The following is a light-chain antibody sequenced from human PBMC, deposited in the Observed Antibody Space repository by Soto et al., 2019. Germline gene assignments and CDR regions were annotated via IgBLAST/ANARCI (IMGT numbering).Light chain of an antibody. CDR1: QGISSW. CDR2: AAS. Sequence: DIQMTQSPSSVSASVGDRVTITCRASQGISSWVAWYQQKPGKAPNLLIYAASSLQSGVPSRFGGSGSGTEFTLTISNLQPEDFATYYCQQAATFPLTFGGGTKVDIK. J-gene: IGKJ4*01. CDR3: QQAATFPLT. V-gene: IGKV1-12*01.